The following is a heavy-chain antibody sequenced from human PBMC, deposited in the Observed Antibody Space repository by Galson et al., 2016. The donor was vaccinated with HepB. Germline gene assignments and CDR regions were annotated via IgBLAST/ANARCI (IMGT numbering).Heavy chain of an antibody. CDR2: IGGGGGRT. J-gene: IGHJ4*02. V-gene: IGHV3-23*01. CDR3: AKHPSYASSGYYYVNYFDY. Sequence: SLRLSCAASGFTFSSYAMSWVRQAPGKGLEWVSAIGGGGGRTYYAASVKGRFTISRDNSKNTLYLQMNSLRAGDTALYYCAKHPSYASSGYYYVNYFDYWGQGTLVTVSS. D-gene: IGHD3-22*01. CDR1: GFTFSSYA.